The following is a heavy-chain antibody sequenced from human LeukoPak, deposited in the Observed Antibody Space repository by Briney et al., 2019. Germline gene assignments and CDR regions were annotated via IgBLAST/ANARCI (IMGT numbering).Heavy chain of an antibody. CDR1: GFTVSSNY. CDR3: ARDSGWGAFDI. J-gene: IGHJ3*02. D-gene: IGHD6-19*01. Sequence: GGSLRLSCAASGFTVSSNYMSWVRQAPGKGLEWVSVIYSGGSTYYADSVKGRFTISRDNSKNMLYLQMNSLRAEDTAVYYCARDSGWGAFDIWGQGTMVTVSS. CDR2: IYSGGST. V-gene: IGHV3-53*01.